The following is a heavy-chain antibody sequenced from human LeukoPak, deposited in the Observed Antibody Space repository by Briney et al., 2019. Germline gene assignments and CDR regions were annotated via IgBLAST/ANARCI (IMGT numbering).Heavy chain of an antibody. V-gene: IGHV1-69*13. Sequence: SVKVSCKASGGTFSSYAISWVRQAPGQGLEWMGGVIPIFGTANYAQKFQGRVTITADESASTAYIELSSLRSEDTAVYYCASTGYCSSTSCYNSRWYYYYYGMDVWGQGTTVTVSS. J-gene: IGHJ6*02. D-gene: IGHD2-2*02. CDR1: GGTFSSYA. CDR2: VIPIFGTA. CDR3: ASTGYCSSTSCYNSRWYYYYYGMDV.